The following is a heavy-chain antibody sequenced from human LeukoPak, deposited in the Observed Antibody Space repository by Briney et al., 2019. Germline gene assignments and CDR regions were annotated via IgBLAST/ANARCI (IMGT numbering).Heavy chain of an antibody. CDR1: GFTFSSYW. V-gene: IGHV3-7*01. CDR3: ARGFFGEFSSWFDP. D-gene: IGHD3-10*01. Sequence: GGSLRLTCATSGFTFSSYWMSWVRQAPGKGLEWVANINQDGSEKYYVDSVKGRFIISRDNAKNALYLQMNSLGAEDTVVYYCARGFFGEFSSWFDPWGQGTLVTVSS. J-gene: IGHJ5*02. CDR2: INQDGSEK.